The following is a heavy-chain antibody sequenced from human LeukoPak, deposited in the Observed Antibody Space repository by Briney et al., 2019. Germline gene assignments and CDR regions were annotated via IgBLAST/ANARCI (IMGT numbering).Heavy chain of an antibody. CDR1: GASFRGYY. CDR2: INRSGST. V-gene: IGHV4-34*01. CDR3: TKSDGSGLIRI. D-gene: IGHD3-22*01. J-gene: IGHJ3*02. Sequence: PSETLSLTCAVYGASFRGYYWSWIRQPPGKGLEWIGEINRSGSTNYNPSLKSRVTISVDTSKNQFSLKLSSVTASDTAVYYCTKSDGSGLIRICGRGTMVTVSS.